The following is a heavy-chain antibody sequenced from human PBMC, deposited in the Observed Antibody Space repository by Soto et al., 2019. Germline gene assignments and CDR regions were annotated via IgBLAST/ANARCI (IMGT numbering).Heavy chain of an antibody. CDR3: ARDDVLCDGGLCYGVPLDV. J-gene: IGHJ6*04. Sequence: EVHLVESGGGLVQPGGSLRLSCAASGFTVSSKYMSWVRQAPGKGLEWVSLIQSGGPTYYADSVKGRFTISRGTSENTLHLQMDSQRAEDTAVYYCARDDVLCDGGLCYGVPLDVWCKGTTVTVSS. V-gene: IGHV3-66*01. CDR2: IQSGGPT. CDR1: GFTVSSKY. D-gene: IGHD2-15*01.